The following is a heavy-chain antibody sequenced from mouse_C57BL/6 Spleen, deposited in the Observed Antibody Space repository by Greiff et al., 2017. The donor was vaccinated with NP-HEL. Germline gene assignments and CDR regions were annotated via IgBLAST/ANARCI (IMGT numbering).Heavy chain of an antibody. J-gene: IGHJ4*01. CDR3: ARYYDGSSYVGYYAMDY. CDR2: IYPGSGST. CDR1: GYTFTSYW. Sequence: QVQLQQPGAELVKPGASVKMSCKASGYTFTSYWITWVKQRPGQGLEWIGDIYPGSGSTNYNEKFKSKATLTVDTSSSTAYMQLSSLTSEDSAVDYCARYYDGSSYVGYYAMDYWGQGTSVTVAS. D-gene: IGHD1-1*01. V-gene: IGHV1-55*01.